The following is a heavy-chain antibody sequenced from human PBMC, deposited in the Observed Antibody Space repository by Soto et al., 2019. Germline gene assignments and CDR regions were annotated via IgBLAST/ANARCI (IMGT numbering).Heavy chain of an antibody. CDR1: GDSVSSNSAA. V-gene: IGHV6-1*01. Sequence: QVQLQQSGPGLVKPSQTLSLTCAISGDSVSSNSAAWNWIRQSPSRGLEWLGRTYYRSKWYNDYAVSVKSRITINPDTSKNQFSLQLNSVTPDDPAVYYCARLGAVARPPWYYCYGMDVWGQGTTVTVSS. D-gene: IGHD6-19*01. CDR3: ARLGAVARPPWYYCYGMDV. J-gene: IGHJ6*02. CDR2: TYYRSKWYN.